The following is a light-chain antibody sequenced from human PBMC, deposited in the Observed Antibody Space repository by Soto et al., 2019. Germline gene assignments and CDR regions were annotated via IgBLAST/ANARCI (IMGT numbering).Light chain of an antibody. Sequence: QSVLPQPASVAGSPGQSITISCTGTSRDVGGYNYVSWYQHHPGKAPKLMIFDVSNRHSGASNRFSGSKSGNTASLTISGLQPEDEADYYCSSYTTSNTRQIVFGTGTKVTVL. CDR3: SSYTTSNTRQIV. CDR1: SRDVGGYNY. V-gene: IGLV2-14*03. CDR2: DVS. J-gene: IGLJ1*01.